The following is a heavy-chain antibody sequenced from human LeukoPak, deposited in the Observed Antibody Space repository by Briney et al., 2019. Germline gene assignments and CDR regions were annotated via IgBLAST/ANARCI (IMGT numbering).Heavy chain of an antibody. J-gene: IGHJ4*02. Sequence: SETLSLTCTVSGAFISTYYWSWIRQPPGKGLEWLGYIYYSGNTNYNPSLKSRVTISVDTSKNQFSLKLSSVTAADTAVYYCARINQVQLYPTHFDYWGQGTLVTASS. V-gene: IGHV4-59*01. CDR3: ARINQVQLYPTHFDY. D-gene: IGHD2-2*02. CDR1: GAFISTYY. CDR2: IYYSGNT.